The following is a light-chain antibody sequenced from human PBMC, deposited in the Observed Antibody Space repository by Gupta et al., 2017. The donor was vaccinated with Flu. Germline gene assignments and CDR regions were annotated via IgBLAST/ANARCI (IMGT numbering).Light chain of an antibody. CDR3: DSTDTSGNHRV. CDR2: EER. V-gene: IGLV3-10*01. CDR1: ALTKKY. J-gene: IGLJ3*02. Sequence: GQTVTITGTGDALTKKYAYWYQQKAGPAPVLIIYEERKRPSGIPERFSGSSSGTMATLTISGAQVEDEADYYCDSTDTSGNHRVFGGGTNLTVL.